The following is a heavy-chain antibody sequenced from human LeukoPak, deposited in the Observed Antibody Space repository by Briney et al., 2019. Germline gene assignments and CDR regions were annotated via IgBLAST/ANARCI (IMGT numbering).Heavy chain of an antibody. Sequence: ASVKVSCKASGYTLTGYYMHWVRQAPGQGLEWMGWMNSNSGGTKYAQKFQGRVTMTRDTSISTAYMELSRLRSDDTAMYYCARDKLGLGELSLYDQWGQGTLVTVSS. J-gene: IGHJ5*02. CDR1: GYTLTGYY. D-gene: IGHD3-16*02. CDR3: ARDKLGLGELSLYDQ. V-gene: IGHV1-2*02. CDR2: MNSNSGGT.